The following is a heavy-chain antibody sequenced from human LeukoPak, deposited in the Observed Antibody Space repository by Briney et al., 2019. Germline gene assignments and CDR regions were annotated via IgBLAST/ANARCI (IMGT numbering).Heavy chain of an antibody. CDR2: ITTGSNSM. D-gene: IGHD4-4*01. Sequence: PGGSLRLSCAASGFTFSHYSMNWVRQATGRGLEWLTYITTGSNSMYYADSVKGRFTISRDNAKNSLYLQMNSLRDEDTAVYYCARDHDFSFDYWGQGALVTVSS. V-gene: IGHV3-48*02. CDR1: GFTFSHYS. J-gene: IGHJ4*02. CDR3: ARDHDFSFDY.